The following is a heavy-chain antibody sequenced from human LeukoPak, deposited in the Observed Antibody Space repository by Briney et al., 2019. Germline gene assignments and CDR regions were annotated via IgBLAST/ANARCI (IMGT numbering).Heavy chain of an antibody. CDR3: ARGRSGYYTGWFDP. D-gene: IGHD3-3*01. CDR1: GYTFTSYD. V-gene: IGHV1-8*01. J-gene: IGHJ5*02. CDR2: MNPNSGNT. Sequence: ASVKVSCKASGYTFTSYDINWGRQATGQGLEWMGWMNPNSGNTGYAQKFQGRVTMTRNTSISTAYMELSSLRSEDTAVYYCARGRSGYYTGWFDPWGQGTLVTVSS.